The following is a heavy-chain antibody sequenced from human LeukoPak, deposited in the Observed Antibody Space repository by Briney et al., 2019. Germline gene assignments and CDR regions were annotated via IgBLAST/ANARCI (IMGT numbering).Heavy chain of an antibody. V-gene: IGHV1-69*13. J-gene: IGHJ6*03. CDR1: GGTFSSYA. D-gene: IGHD3-3*01. CDR3: ARGYLLRDFWSGSPYYYYYMDV. CDR2: ITPIFGTA. Sequence: ASVKVSCKASGGTFSSYAISWVRQAPGQGLEWMGGITPIFGTANYAQKFQGRVTITADESTSTAYMELSSLRSEDTAVYYCARGYLLRDFWSGSPYYYYYMDVWGKGTTVTVSS.